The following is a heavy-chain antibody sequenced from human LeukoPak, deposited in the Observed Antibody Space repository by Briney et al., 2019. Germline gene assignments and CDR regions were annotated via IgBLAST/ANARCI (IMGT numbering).Heavy chain of an antibody. Sequence: SETLSLTCAVYGGSFSGYYWSWIRQPPGKGLEWIGEINHSGSTNYNPSLKSRVTISVDTSKNQFSLKLRSVTAADTAVYYCARGEAVAGLDYWGQGTLVTVSS. CDR2: INHSGST. CDR3: ARGEAVAGLDY. J-gene: IGHJ4*02. V-gene: IGHV4-34*01. CDR1: GGSFSGYY. D-gene: IGHD6-19*01.